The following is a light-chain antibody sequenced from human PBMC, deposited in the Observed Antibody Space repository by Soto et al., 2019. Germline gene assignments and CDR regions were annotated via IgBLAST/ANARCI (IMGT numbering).Light chain of an antibody. CDR1: QSIRSN. Sequence: EIVMTQSPATLSVSPGERATLSCRASQSIRSNLAWYQQRPGQAPRLLIYGASTRATGIPARFSGSGSGTEFTLTISSLQYEDFAVYYCQHYNNWPPYTFGQETKLDIK. CDR2: GAS. CDR3: QHYNNWPPYT. J-gene: IGKJ2*01. V-gene: IGKV3-15*01.